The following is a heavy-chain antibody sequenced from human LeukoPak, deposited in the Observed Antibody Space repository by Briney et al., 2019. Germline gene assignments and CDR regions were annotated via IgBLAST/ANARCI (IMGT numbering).Heavy chain of an antibody. CDR3: ARQSKPELTIFGVVPTYYFDY. D-gene: IGHD3-3*01. CDR1: GGTFSSYA. V-gene: IGHV1-69*13. CDR2: IIPIFGTA. Sequence: GASVKVSCKASGGTFSSYAISWVRQAPRQGLEWMGGIIPIFGTANYAQKFQGRVTITADESTSTAYMELSSLRSEDTAVYYCARQSKPELTIFGVVPTYYFDYWGQGTLVTVSS. J-gene: IGHJ4*02.